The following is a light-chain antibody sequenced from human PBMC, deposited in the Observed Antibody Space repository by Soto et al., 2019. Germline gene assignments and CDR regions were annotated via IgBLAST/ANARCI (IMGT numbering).Light chain of an antibody. J-gene: IGLJ1*01. CDR1: INDTGSYNL. CDR3: CSYAGSSTYV. V-gene: IGLV2-23*01. Sequence: QSVLTQPASVSGSPGQSITISCTGTINDTGSYNLVSWYRLHPGKAPKLMISEDNKGPSGVSNRFSGSKSGYTASLTISGLQAEDEADYYCCSYAGSSTYVFATGTKVTVL. CDR2: EDN.